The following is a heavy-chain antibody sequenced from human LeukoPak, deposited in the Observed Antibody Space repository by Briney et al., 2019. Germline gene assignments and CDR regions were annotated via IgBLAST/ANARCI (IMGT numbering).Heavy chain of an antibody. CDR1: GFTFSSYA. CDR2: ISGSGGST. Sequence: GGSLRLSCAASGFTFSSYAMSWVRQAPGRGLEWVSAISGSGGSTYYADSVKGRFTISRDNSKNTLYLQMNSLRAEDTAVYYCAKDARGSWYGNWFDPWGQGTLVTVSS. CDR3: AKDARGSWYGNWFDP. D-gene: IGHD6-13*01. V-gene: IGHV3-23*01. J-gene: IGHJ5*02.